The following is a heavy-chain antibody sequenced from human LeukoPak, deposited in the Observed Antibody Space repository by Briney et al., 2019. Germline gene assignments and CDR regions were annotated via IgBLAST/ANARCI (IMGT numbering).Heavy chain of an antibody. CDR2: INPNSGGT. D-gene: IGHD3-10*01. V-gene: IGHV1-2*02. CDR1: GYTCTGYC. J-gene: IGHJ4*02. CDR3: ARDRDYGSGIFDY. Sequence: ASVKVSCKASGYTCTGYCMHWVRQAPGQGLEWMGWINPNSGGTNYAQKFQGRVTMTRDTSISTAYMELNRLRSDDTAVYYCARDRDYGSGIFDYWGQGTLVTVSS.